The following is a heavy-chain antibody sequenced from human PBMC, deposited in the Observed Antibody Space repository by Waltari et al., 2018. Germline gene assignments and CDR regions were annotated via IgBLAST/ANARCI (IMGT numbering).Heavy chain of an antibody. Sequence: QVQLVQSGDEVKQPGASVKVSSKASGYTFTGHHLHWVRQAPGQGFEWMGWIKSNSGDTNDAQKFQGRVTMTRDTSINTAYMELSSLTYDDTAVYYCARNWGSGSYYVQYWGQGTLVTVSS. CDR3: ARNWGSGSYYVQY. V-gene: IGHV1-2*02. D-gene: IGHD3-10*02. J-gene: IGHJ4*02. CDR1: GYTFTGHH. CDR2: IKSNSGDT.